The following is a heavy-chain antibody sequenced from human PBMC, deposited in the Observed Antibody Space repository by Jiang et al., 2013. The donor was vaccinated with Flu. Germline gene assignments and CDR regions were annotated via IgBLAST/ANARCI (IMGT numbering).Heavy chain of an antibody. CDR1: GFSLSTSGVG. CDR2: FIGMMI. V-gene: IGHV2-5*01. Sequence: TLTLTCTFSGFSLSTSGVGXGWIRPGPQERPWSGLHSFIGMMISATAPSLKSRLTITKDTSKNQVVLTMTNMDPVDTATYYCAHRGGYSRDAFDIWGQGTMVTISS. J-gene: IGHJ3*02. CDR3: AHRGGYSRDAFDI. D-gene: IGHD3-16*01.